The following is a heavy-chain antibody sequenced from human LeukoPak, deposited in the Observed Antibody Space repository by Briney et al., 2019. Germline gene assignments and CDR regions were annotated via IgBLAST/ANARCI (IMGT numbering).Heavy chain of an antibody. D-gene: IGHD3-16*01. Sequence: GGSLRLSCAVSGFTFRSYWMSWVRQAPGKGLEWVANIKQDGSEKYYVDSVKGRFTISRDNAKNSLYLQMNSLRAEDTAVYYCARVRGSGYSYWFDPWGQGTLVTVSS. CDR2: IKQDGSEK. J-gene: IGHJ5*02. CDR3: ARVRGSGYSYWFDP. CDR1: GFTFRSYW. V-gene: IGHV3-7*01.